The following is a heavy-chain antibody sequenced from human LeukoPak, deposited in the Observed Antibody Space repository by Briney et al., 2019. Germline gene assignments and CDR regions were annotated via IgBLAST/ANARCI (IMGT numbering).Heavy chain of an antibody. V-gene: IGHV3-48*04. Sequence: PGGSLRLSCAASGFTFSSYSMNWVRQAPGKGLEWVSYISSSSSTIYYADSVKGRFTISRDNAKNTLYLQMNSLRAEDTAVYYCARWGLGKGDAFDIWGQGTMVTVS. CDR3: ARWGLGKGDAFDI. J-gene: IGHJ3*02. CDR2: ISSSSSTI. CDR1: GFTFSSYS. D-gene: IGHD3-10*01.